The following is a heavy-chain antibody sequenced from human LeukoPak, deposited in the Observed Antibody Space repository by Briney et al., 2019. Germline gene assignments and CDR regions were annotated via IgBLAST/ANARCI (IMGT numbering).Heavy chain of an antibody. CDR3: ARELWAYCGGDCYSAFDY. V-gene: IGHV1-18*01. J-gene: IGHJ4*02. CDR1: GNTFSSYG. Sequence: GASVKVSCKASGNTFSSYGISWVRQAPGQGLEWMGWISVYNGHTKYTQNLQGRVTMTTDTSTSTAYMELRSLRSDDTAVYYCARELWAYCGGDCYSAFDYWGQGTLVTVSS. D-gene: IGHD2-21*02. CDR2: ISVYNGHT.